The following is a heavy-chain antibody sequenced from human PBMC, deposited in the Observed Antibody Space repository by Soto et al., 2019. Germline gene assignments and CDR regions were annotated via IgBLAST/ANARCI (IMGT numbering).Heavy chain of an antibody. Sequence: GGSLRVSCAASGFTFSSYGMHWVRQAPGKGLEWVAVISYDGSNKYYADSVKGRFTISRDNSKNTLYLQMNSLRAEDTAVYYCARDDAFDIWGQGTMVTVSS. CDR3: ARDDAFDI. V-gene: IGHV3-30*03. CDR2: ISYDGSNK. J-gene: IGHJ3*02. CDR1: GFTFSSYG.